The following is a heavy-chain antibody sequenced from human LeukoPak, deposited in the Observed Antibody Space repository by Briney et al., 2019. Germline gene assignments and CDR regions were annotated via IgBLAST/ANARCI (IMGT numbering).Heavy chain of an antibody. CDR1: GFTFSDYY. CDR3: ASEPGIAALYGMDV. V-gene: IGHV3-11*01. J-gene: IGHJ6*02. D-gene: IGHD6-13*01. CDR2: ISSSGSTI. Sequence: AGGSLRLSCAASGFTFSDYYMSWIRQAPGKGLEWVSYISSSGSTIYYVDSVKGRFTISRDNAKNSLYLQMNSLRAEDTAVYYCASEPGIAALYGMDVWGQGTTVTVSS.